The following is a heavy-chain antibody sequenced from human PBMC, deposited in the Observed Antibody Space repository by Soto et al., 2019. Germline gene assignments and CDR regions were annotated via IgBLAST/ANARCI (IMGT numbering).Heavy chain of an antibody. CDR3: ARDQLLWFGESSYYYGMDV. V-gene: IGHV3-30-3*01. D-gene: IGHD3-10*01. CDR1: GFTFSSYA. Sequence: GGSLRLSCAASGFTFSSYAMHWVRQAPGKGLEWVAVISYDGSNKYYADSVKGRFTISRDNSKNTLYLQMNSLRAEDTAVYYCARDQLLWFGESSYYYGMDVWGQGTTVTVSS. J-gene: IGHJ6*02. CDR2: ISYDGSNK.